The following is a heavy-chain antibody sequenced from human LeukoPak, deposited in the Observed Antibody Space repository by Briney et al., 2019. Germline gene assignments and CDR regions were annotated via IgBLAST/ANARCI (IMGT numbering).Heavy chain of an antibody. V-gene: IGHV1-18*01. CDR2: ISAYNGNT. CDR3: ARDRSGGGYFRY. J-gene: IGHJ1*01. D-gene: IGHD2-15*01. Sequence: ASVSVSCKASGYPFSTYGISWLRQAPGQGLEWMGWISAYNGNTKYSEKVQDRVTLTTDTSTTTAYMELRSLTSDDTAVYYCARDRSGGGYFRYWGQGTLLSVSS. CDR1: GYPFSTYG.